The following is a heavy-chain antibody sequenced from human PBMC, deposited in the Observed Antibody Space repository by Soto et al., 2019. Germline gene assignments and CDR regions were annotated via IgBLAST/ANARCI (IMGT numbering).Heavy chain of an antibody. V-gene: IGHV3-11*01. CDR3: AGNTISAAGADPYGLDV. D-gene: IGHD6-13*01. CDR1: GFTFRDHY. CDR2: MSSSGATI. J-gene: IGHJ6*02. Sequence: PGGSLRLSCAGSGFTFRDHYMSWVRQAPGQGLEWVSYMSSSGATIYYADSVRGRFTISRDNAKNSLYLQMTSLRAEDTAVYYCAGNTISAAGADPYGLDVWGQGTTVTVSS.